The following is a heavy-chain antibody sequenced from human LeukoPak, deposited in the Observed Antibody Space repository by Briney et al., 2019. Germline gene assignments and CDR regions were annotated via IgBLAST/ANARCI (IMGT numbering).Heavy chain of an antibody. J-gene: IGHJ4*02. Sequence: SQTLTLTCAISGDSVSGSSVAWNWIRQSPSRGLEWLGRTYYRSKWLVDYAESLKGRITINAGTSKNQLSLQLRSVTPEDTAMYYCTRFYNTNSFDYWGQGTLVTVSS. CDR2: TYYRSKWLV. D-gene: IGHD3-10*01. V-gene: IGHV6-1*01. CDR1: GDSVSGSSVA. CDR3: TRFYNTNSFDY.